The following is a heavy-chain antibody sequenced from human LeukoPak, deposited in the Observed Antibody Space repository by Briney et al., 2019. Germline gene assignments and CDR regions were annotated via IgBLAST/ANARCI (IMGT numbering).Heavy chain of an antibody. CDR1: GFTFSNYD. CDR2: IGTAGDT. J-gene: IGHJ4*02. V-gene: IGHV3-13*01. CDR3: ASSPAYSSSWYAIDN. Sequence: GGSLRLSCAASGFTFSNYDMHWVRQAAGKGLEWVSGIGTAGDTYYPGSVKGRFTIFRENAKNSLYLHMNSLSAGDTAVYYCASSPAYSSSWYAIDNWGQGTLVTVSS. D-gene: IGHD6-13*01.